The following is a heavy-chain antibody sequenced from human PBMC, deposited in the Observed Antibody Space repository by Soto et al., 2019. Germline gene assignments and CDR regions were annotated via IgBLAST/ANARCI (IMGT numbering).Heavy chain of an antibody. V-gene: IGHV4-34*01. D-gene: IGHD5-18*01. CDR3: ARVLRSYGPDY. J-gene: IGHJ4*02. CDR2: INHSGST. Sequence: PSETLSLTCAVYGGSFSGYYWSWIRQPPGKGLEWIGEINHSGSTNYNPSLKSRVTISVDTSKNQFSLKLSSVTAADTAVYYCARVLRSYGPDYWGQGTLVTVSS. CDR1: GGSFSGYY.